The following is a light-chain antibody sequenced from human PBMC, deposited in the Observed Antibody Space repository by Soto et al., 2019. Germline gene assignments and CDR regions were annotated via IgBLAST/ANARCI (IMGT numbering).Light chain of an antibody. V-gene: IGKV3-15*01. CDR1: QSVSSN. Sequence: EIVMTQSPATLSVSPGERATLSCRASQSVSSNLAWYQQKPGQAPRLLLYGASTRATGIPDRFSGSGSGTEFTLTISSLQSEDFAVYYCQQYDNWPPCTFGQGTKVEIE. CDR2: GAS. J-gene: IGKJ2*02. CDR3: QQYDNWPPCT.